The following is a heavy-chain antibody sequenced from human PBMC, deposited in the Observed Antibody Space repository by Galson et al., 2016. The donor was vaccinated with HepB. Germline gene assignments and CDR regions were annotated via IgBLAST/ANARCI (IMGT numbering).Heavy chain of an antibody. D-gene: IGHD3/OR15-3a*01. V-gene: IGHV4-39*01. CDR2: IYYSGST. Sequence: SETLSLTCTVSGGSVSTSSSYWGWIRQPPGEGLEWIGSIYYSGSTFYNPSLKSRVTISVDTSKNQFSLRLDSVTATDTAVYYCARQVYDFWSGYPPEAWGQGTLVTVSS. CDR3: ARQVYDFWSGYPPEA. CDR1: GGSVSTSSSY. J-gene: IGHJ5*02.